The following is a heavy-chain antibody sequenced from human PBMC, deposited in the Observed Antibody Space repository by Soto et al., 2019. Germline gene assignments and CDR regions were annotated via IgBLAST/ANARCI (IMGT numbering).Heavy chain of an antibody. CDR3: AREEVLGL. V-gene: IGHV3-7*01. Sequence: AGGSLRLSCAAPGFSFSSYWMSWVRQAPGKGLEWVANIKHDGSEKYYMDSVKGRFTISRDNGKNSLFLQMNSLRAEDTAVYYCAREEVLGLWGQGTLVTVSS. CDR1: GFSFSSYW. D-gene: IGHD2-8*01. CDR2: IKHDGSEK. J-gene: IGHJ4*02.